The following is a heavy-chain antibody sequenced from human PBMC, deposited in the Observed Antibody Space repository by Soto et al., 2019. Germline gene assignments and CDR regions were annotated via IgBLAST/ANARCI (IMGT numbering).Heavy chain of an antibody. Sequence: SETLSLTCAVYGGSSSGYYWSWIRQPPGKGLEWIGEIVHGGRASYTPSLNSRVTISVDTSKNQFSLNLNSVTAADTAIYFCERGEVGARLQSWGQGTLVTVSS. D-gene: IGHD1-26*01. V-gene: IGHV4-34*01. J-gene: IGHJ5*02. CDR2: IVHGGRA. CDR3: ERGEVGARLQS. CDR1: GGSSSGYY.